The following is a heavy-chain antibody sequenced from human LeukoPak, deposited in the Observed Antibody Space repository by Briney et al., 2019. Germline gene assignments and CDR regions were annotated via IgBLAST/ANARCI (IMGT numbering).Heavy chain of an antibody. CDR2: ISAYNGNI. V-gene: IGHV1-18*01. Sequence: ASVKVSCKASGYTFNTYGISWVRQAPGQGLEWMGWISAYNGNIKYAQKFQGRGTMTTDTSTSTAYMELTNLSSDDTAVYYCARDWNDRTAYFDDWGQGTLVTVCS. CDR3: ARDWNDRTAYFDD. CDR1: GYTFNTYG. D-gene: IGHD1-1*01. J-gene: IGHJ4*02.